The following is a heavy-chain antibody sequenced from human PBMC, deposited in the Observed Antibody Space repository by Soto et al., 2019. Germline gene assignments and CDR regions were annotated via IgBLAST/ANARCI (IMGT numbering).Heavy chain of an antibody. D-gene: IGHD3-3*01. V-gene: IGHV4-39*01. Sequence: PSETLSLTCTVSGGSISSSSYYWGWIRQPPGKGLEWIGSIYYSGSTYYNPSLKSRVTISVDTSKNQFSLKLSSVTAADTAVYYCATDYDFWSGYNYYYYYGMDVWGQGTTVTVSS. CDR2: IYYSGST. CDR3: ATDYDFWSGYNYYYYYGMDV. J-gene: IGHJ6*02. CDR1: GGSISSSSYY.